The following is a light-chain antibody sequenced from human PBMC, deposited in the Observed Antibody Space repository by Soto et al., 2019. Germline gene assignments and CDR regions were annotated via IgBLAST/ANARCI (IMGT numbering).Light chain of an antibody. CDR2: DAS. J-gene: IGKJ5*01. V-gene: IGKV3-11*01. CDR3: QQRSNRPIT. Sequence: EILLTQSPATLSLSPGERATLSCRASQGISRYLAWYQQKPGQAPRLLIYDASNRATGIPARFSGSGSGTDFTLTISSLEPEDFSVYYCQQRSNRPITFGQGTRLEIK. CDR1: QGISRY.